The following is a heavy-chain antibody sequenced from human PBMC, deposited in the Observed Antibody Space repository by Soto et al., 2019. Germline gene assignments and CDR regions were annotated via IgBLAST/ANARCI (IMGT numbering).Heavy chain of an antibody. J-gene: IGHJ4*02. D-gene: IGHD3-22*01. V-gene: IGHV5-10-1*01. Sequence: GESLKISCKGSVYSFAGYWITWVRQKPGKGLYWMGRIDPSDSQTYYSPSFRGHVTISVTKSITTVFLQWSSLRASDTAMYYCARQIYDSDTGPNFQYYFDSWGQGTPVTVSS. CDR3: ARQIYDSDTGPNFQYYFDS. CDR1: VYSFAGYW. CDR2: IDPSDSQT.